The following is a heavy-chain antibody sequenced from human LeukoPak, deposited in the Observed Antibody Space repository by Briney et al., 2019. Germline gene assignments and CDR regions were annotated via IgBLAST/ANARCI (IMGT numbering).Heavy chain of an antibody. CDR3: ARANTNVLRYFDWFRHKFDAFDI. CDR2: INPNSSGT. J-gene: IGHJ3*02. Sequence: GASVKLSCKAAGYTGTGYDMHWGRQAPGQGLEWMGWINPNSSGTNYAQKFQGRVTMTSDSSISTAYMELSTLRSDDTAVYYCARANTNVLRYFDWFRHKFDAFDIWGQGTMVTVSS. CDR1: GYTGTGYD. D-gene: IGHD3-9*01. V-gene: IGHV1-2*02.